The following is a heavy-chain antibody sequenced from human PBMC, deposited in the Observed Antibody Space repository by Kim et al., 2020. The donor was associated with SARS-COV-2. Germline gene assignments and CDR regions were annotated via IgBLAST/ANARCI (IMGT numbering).Heavy chain of an antibody. CDR3: ARGEEGQQLGMAY. Sequence: ASVKVSCKASGYIFSNYAIHWVRQAPGQGLEWVGWIIVDNGHTKYSQNFQGRVTIDSDTSASTVYMELTGLTSADTAAYYCARGEEGQQLGMAYWGQGTL. CDR1: GYIFSNYA. V-gene: IGHV1-3*01. J-gene: IGHJ4*02. D-gene: IGHD7-27*01. CDR2: IIVDNGHT.